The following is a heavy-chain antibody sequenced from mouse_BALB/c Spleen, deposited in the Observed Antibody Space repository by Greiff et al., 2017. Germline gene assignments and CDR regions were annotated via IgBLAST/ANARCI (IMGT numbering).Heavy chain of an antibody. J-gene: IGHJ2*01. D-gene: IGHD2-1*01. CDR1: GFNIKDTY. V-gene: IGHV14-3*02. Sequence: VQLKESGAELVKPGASVKLSCTASGFNIKDTYMHWVKQRPEQGLEWIGRIDPANGNTKYDPKFQGKATITADTSSNTAYLQLSSLTSEDTAVYYCARSCGNYRGVYFDYWGQGTTLTVSA. CDR3: ARSCGNYRGVYFDY. CDR2: IDPANGNT.